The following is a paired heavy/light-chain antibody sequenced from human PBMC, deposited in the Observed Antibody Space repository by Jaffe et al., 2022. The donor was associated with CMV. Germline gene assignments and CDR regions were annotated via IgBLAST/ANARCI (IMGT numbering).Light chain of an antibody. Sequence: DVVMTQSPLSLPVTLGQPASISCRSSQSLVHSDGNTYLNWFQQRPGQSPRRLIYKVSNRDSGVPDRFSGSGSGTDFTLKISRVEAEDVGVYYCMQGTHWPLTFGGGTKVEIK. V-gene: IGKV2-30*02. J-gene: IGKJ4*01. CDR3: MQGTHWPLT. CDR1: QSLVHSDGNTY. CDR2: KVS.
Heavy chain of an antibody. D-gene: IGHD3-10*01. CDR1: GFTFSSYA. V-gene: IGHV3-64D*06. J-gene: IGHJ3*02. Sequence: EVQLVESGGGLVQPGGSLRLSCSASGFTFSSYAMHWVRQAPGKGLEYVSAISSNGGSTYYADSVKGRFTISRDNSKNTLYLQMSSLRAEDTAVYYCVKHGAPMVWFGELDAFDIWGQGTMVTVSS. CDR3: VKHGAPMVWFGELDAFDI. CDR2: ISSNGGST.